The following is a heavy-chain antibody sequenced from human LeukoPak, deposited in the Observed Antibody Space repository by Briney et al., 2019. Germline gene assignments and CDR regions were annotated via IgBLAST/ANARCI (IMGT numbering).Heavy chain of an antibody. CDR1: GFTFSSYA. V-gene: IGHV3-23*01. D-gene: IGHD5-12*01. CDR2: ISGSGGST. J-gene: IGHJ4*02. Sequence: SGGSLRLSCAASGFTFSSYAMSWVRRAPGKGLEWVSAISGSGGSTYYADSVKGRFTISRDNSKNTLYLQMNSLRAEDTAVYYCASGRYSGRPHYFDYWGQGTLVTVSS. CDR3: ASGRYSGRPHYFDY.